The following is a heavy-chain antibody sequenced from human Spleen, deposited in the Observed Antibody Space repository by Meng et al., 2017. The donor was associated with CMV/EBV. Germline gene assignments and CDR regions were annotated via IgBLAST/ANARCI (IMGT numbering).Heavy chain of an antibody. V-gene: IGHV3-33*06. J-gene: IGHJ6*02. D-gene: IGHD6-13*01. CDR1: GFTVSSNY. CDR3: AKDSSRSTWYGPDDYSGMDV. CDR2: IWYDGSNE. Sequence: GESLKISCAASGFTVSSNYMTWVRQAPGKGLEWVALIWYDGSNEKYADSVKGRFTISRDYSKSTLYLQMNSLRVEDTAVYYCAKDSSRSTWYGPDDYSGMDVWGPGTTVTVSS.